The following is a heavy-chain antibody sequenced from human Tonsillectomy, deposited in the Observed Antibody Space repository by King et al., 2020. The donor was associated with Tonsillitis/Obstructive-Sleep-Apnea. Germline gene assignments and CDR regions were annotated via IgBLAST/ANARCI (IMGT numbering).Heavy chain of an antibody. CDR2: IYYSGST. CDR3: ARGGYGDYVAAFDI. Sequence: QLQESGPGLVKPSETLSLTCTVSGGSISSYYWSWIRQPPGEGLEWIGYIYYSGSTNYNPSLKSRVTISVDTSKNQFSLKLSSVTAADTAVYYCARGGYGDYVAAFDIWGQGTMVTVSS. CDR1: GGSISSYY. J-gene: IGHJ3*02. V-gene: IGHV4-59*01. D-gene: IGHD4-17*01.